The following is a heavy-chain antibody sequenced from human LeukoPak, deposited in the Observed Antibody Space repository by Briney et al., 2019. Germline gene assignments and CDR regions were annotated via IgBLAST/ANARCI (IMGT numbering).Heavy chain of an antibody. D-gene: IGHD6-19*01. Sequence: SETLSLICTASGDYISSYYWSWIRQPPGKGLEWIGYIYYSGGTDYNPSLKSRVTISVDTSKNQFSLKLRSVTAADTAVYYCAGRGWAFDHWGQGALVTVSS. CDR2: IYYSGGT. J-gene: IGHJ4*02. CDR3: AGRGWAFDH. CDR1: GDYISSYY. V-gene: IGHV4-59*08.